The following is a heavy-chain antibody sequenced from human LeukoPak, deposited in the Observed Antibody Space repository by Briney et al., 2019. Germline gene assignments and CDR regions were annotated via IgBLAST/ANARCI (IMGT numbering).Heavy chain of an antibody. J-gene: IGHJ4*01. V-gene: IGHV4-59*08. CDR2: VRSGESA. CDR3: ARHDSRGGSYDY. CDR1: GGSISNYH. D-gene: IGHD1-26*01. Sequence: SETLSVTCSVSGGSISNYHWSWIRQPRGKELEWIGYVRSGESAMYNPSLESRVTVSLDTSYNEFSLRLRFVTAADTAVYYCARHDSRGGSYDYWGHGTLVTVSS.